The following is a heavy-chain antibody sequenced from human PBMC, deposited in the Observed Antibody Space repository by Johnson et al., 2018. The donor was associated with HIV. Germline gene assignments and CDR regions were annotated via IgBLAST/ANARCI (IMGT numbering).Heavy chain of an antibody. Sequence: VQLVESGGGVVQPGRSLRLSCAASGFTFSSYGMHWVRQAPGKGLEWVSYISSSGSTIYYADSVKGRFTISRDNAKNTLYLQLDSLGAEDTAVYFCARVQVLADDVFNIWGQGTMVTVAS. CDR2: ISSSGSTI. J-gene: IGHJ3*02. D-gene: IGHD3-3*02. CDR3: ARVQVLADDVFNI. V-gene: IGHV3-48*04. CDR1: GFTFSSYG.